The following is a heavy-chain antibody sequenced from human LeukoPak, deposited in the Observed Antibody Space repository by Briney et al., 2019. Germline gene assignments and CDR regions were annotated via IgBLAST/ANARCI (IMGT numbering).Heavy chain of an antibody. CDR3: ARDGGFHYYDSSGRNWFDP. J-gene: IGHJ5*02. Sequence: ASVKVSCKASGYTFTSYYMHWVRQAPGQGLEWMGGIIPIFGTANYAQKFQGRVTITADESTSTAYMELSSLRSEDTAVYYCARDGGFHYYDSSGRNWFDPWGQGTLVTVSS. CDR2: IIPIFGTA. V-gene: IGHV1-69*13. D-gene: IGHD3-22*01. CDR1: GYTFTSYY.